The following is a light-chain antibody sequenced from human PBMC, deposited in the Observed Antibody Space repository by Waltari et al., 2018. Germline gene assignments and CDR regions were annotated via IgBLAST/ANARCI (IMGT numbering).Light chain of an antibody. J-gene: IGKJ1*01. V-gene: IGKV3D-20*01. CDR3: QQYGRSPTT. Sequence: LTQSPATLSLSPGERGSFSCRASQSVSSTYFAWYQQKPRQPPSILIYDASKRATGIPDRFIGILSGTDFTLTISRVEPEDFGVYYCQQYGRSPTTFGQGTKVEMK. CDR1: QSVSSTY. CDR2: DAS.